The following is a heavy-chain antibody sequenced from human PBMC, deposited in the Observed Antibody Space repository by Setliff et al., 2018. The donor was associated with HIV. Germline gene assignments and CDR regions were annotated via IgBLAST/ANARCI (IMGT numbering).Heavy chain of an antibody. D-gene: IGHD2-15*01. V-gene: IGHV1-3*01. J-gene: IGHJ5*02. CDR2: INAGNGNT. CDR1: GYTFPRHS. Sequence: GASVKVSCKASGYTFPRHSIHWVRQAPGQGLEWMGWINAGNGNTKYSPKFQAKITITRDTSASTAFMELSSLTSEDTAVYFCARDGCDGNRCYLYNWFDPWGQGILVTVSS. CDR3: ARDGCDGNRCYLYNWFDP.